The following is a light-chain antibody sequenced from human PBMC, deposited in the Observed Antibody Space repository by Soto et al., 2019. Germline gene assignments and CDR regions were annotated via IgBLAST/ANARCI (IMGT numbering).Light chain of an antibody. CDR1: SSDVGAYNY. Sequence: QSALTQPASVSGSPGQSITIYCTGSSSDVGAYNYVSWYQQHPGKAPKLMIYDVSIRPSGVSNRFSGSKSGNTASLTISGLQAEDEADYYCSSYTTSNTLVFGGGTKLTVL. CDR3: SSYTTSNTLV. V-gene: IGLV2-14*01. CDR2: DVS. J-gene: IGLJ2*01.